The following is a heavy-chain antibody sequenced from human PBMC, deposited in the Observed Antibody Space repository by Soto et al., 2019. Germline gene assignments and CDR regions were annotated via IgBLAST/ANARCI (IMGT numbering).Heavy chain of an antibody. V-gene: IGHV2-5*01. CDR1: GFSLSTSGVG. Sequence: SGPTLVNPTQTLTLTCTFSGFSLSTSGVGVGWIRQPPGKALEWLALIYWNDDKRYGPSLKSRLTITKDTSKNQVVLTMTNMDPVDTATYYCAHRKSITIFGVVIMDEYYFDYWGQGTLVTVSS. CDR2: IYWNDDK. CDR3: AHRKSITIFGVVIMDEYYFDY. D-gene: IGHD3-3*01. J-gene: IGHJ4*02.